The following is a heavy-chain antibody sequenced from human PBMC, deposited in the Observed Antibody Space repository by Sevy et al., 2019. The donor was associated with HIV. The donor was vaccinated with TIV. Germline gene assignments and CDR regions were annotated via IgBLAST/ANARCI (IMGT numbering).Heavy chain of an antibody. D-gene: IGHD3-3*01. Sequence: GGSLRPSCAASGFTFSDYYMSWIRQAPGKGLEWVSYISSSGSTIYYADSVKGRFTISRDNAKNSLYLQMNSLRAEDTAVYDCARGPAYYEFWSGYKGMDVWGQGTTVTVSS. CDR1: GFTFSDYY. CDR2: ISSSGSTI. V-gene: IGHV3-11*04. J-gene: IGHJ6*02. CDR3: ARGPAYYEFWSGYKGMDV.